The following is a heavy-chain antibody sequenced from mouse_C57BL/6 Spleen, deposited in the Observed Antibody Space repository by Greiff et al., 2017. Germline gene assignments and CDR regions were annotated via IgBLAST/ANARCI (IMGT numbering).Heavy chain of an antibody. CDR3: ARDAYGRRAY. D-gene: IGHD2-10*02. J-gene: IGHJ3*01. V-gene: IGHV7-1*01. Sequence: EVNVVESGGGLVQSGRSLRLSCATSGFTFSDFYMEWVRQAPGKGLEWIAASRNKANDYTTEYSASVKGRFIVSRDTSQSILYLQMNALRAEDTAIYYCARDAYGRRAYWGQGTLVTVSA. CDR1: GFTFSDFY. CDR2: SRNKANDYTT.